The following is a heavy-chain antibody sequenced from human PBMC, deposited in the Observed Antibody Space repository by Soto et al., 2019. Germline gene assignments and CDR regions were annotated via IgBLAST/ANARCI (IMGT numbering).Heavy chain of an antibody. CDR1: GYTFTSYD. V-gene: IGHV1-8*01. CDR2: MNPNTGNS. Sequence: GASVKVSCKASGYTFTSYDIYWVRQATGQGLEWMGWMNPNTGNSGYAQKFQGRVTMTSDTSISTAHMELSSLRSEDTAVYYCARRAETNGWNGFXADKYYFDFWGQGTLVTVSS. CDR3: ARRAETNGWNGFXADKYYFDF. D-gene: IGHD1-1*01. J-gene: IGHJ4*02.